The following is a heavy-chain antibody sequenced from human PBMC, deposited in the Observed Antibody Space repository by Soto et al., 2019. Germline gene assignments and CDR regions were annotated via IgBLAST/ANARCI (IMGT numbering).Heavy chain of an antibody. J-gene: IGHJ5*02. CDR1: GYTFTVYY. CDR2: INPNSGGT. Sequence: ASVKVSCKASGYTFTVYYMHWVRQAPGQGLEWMGWINPNSGGTNYVQKFQGRVTMTRDTSISTAYLELSRLRSDDTAVYYCASEFLYSGYDSQSTNWFDPWGQGTLVTVSS. D-gene: IGHD5-12*01. V-gene: IGHV1-2*02. CDR3: ASEFLYSGYDSQSTNWFDP.